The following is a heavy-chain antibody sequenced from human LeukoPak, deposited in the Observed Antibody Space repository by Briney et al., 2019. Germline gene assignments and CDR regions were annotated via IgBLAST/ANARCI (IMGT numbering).Heavy chain of an antibody. CDR2: ISGSSGST. J-gene: IGHJ6*03. V-gene: IGHV3-23*01. D-gene: IGHD3-22*01. Sequence: GGSLRLSCAASGFTFSTYAMGWVRQAPGKGLEWVSAISGSSGSTYYADSVKGRFTISRDNSKNTLYLQMNSLRAEDTAVYYCAKGGISSGYYYDYYYYMDVWGKGTTVTVSS. CDR3: AKGGISSGYYYDYYYYMDV. CDR1: GFTFSTYA.